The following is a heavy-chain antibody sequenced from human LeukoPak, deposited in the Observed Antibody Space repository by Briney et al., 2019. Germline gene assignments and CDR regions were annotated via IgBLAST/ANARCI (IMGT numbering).Heavy chain of an antibody. CDR1: GYTLTELS. J-gene: IGHJ1*01. CDR2: FDPEDGET. Sequence: ASVKVSCKVSGYTLTELSMHWVRRAPGKGLEWMGGFDPEDGETIYAQKFQGRVTMTRNTSISTAYMELSSLRSEDTAVYYCARQEVDSSSSLYFQHWGQGTLVTVSS. D-gene: IGHD6-13*01. V-gene: IGHV1-24*01. CDR3: ARQEVDSSSSLYFQH.